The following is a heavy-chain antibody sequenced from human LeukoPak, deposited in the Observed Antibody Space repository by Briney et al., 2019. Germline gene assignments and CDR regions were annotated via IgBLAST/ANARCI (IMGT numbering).Heavy chain of an antibody. CDR2: IYPGDSDT. CDR3: ARRSVRGPHYMDV. CDR1: GYIFTSYW. J-gene: IGHJ6*03. Sequence: RGGSLEISGQGSGYIFTSYWIGGVRQLPGKGLEGMGIIYPGDSDTRYSPSFQGQVTISADKSISTAYLQWSSLKASDTAMYYCARRSVRGPHYMDVWGKGTTVTVSS. V-gene: IGHV5-51*01. D-gene: IGHD3-10*01.